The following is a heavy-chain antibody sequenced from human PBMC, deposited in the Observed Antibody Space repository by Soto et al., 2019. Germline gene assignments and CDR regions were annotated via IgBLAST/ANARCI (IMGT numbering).Heavy chain of an antibody. D-gene: IGHD3-10*01. CDR1: GGSISSYY. CDR2: IYYSGST. V-gene: IGHV4-59*01. J-gene: IGHJ6*03. CDR3: ARAASITMVRGVTQGYYMDV. Sequence: PSETLSLTCTVSGGSISSYYWSWIRQPPGKGLEWIGYIYYSGSTNYNPSLKSRVTISVDTSKNQFSLKLSSVTAADTAVYYCARAASITMVRGVTQGYYMDVWGKGTMVTVSS.